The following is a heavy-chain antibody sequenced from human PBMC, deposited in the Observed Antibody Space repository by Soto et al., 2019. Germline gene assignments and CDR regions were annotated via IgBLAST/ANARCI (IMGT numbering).Heavy chain of an antibody. V-gene: IGHV3-30*18. J-gene: IGHJ6*02. CDR2: ISYDGSNK. CDR1: GFTFSSYG. CDR3: AKEGVTYYYYGMDV. D-gene: IGHD2-21*02. Sequence: QVQLVESGGGVVQPGRSLRLSCAASGFTFSSYGMHWVRQAPGKGLEWVAVISYDGSNKYYADSVKGRFTISRDNSKNTLYLQMNSLRAEDTGVYYCAKEGVTYYYYGMDVWGQGTTVTVSS.